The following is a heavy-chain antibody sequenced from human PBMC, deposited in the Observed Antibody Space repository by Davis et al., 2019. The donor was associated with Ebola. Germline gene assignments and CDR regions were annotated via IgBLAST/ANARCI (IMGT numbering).Heavy chain of an antibody. J-gene: IGHJ6*02. CDR3: ARDWGQAGPYYYYGMDV. CDR1: GYTFIGYY. CDR2: INPNSGGT. V-gene: IGHV1-2*02. Sequence: ASVKVSCKASGYTFIGYYIHWVRQAPGQGLEWMGWINPNSGGTNYAQKFQGRVTMTRDTSISTAYMELSRLRSDDTAVYYCARDWGQAGPYYYYGMDVWGQGTTVTVSS. D-gene: IGHD6-19*01.